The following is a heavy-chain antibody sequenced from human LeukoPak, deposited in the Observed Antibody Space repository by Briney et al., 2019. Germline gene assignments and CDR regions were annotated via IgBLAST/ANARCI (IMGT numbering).Heavy chain of an antibody. D-gene: IGHD1-14*01. CDR3: AKLNLAETNY. CDR1: GFTFSSYA. Sequence: GGSLRLSCAASGFTFSSYAMHWVRQAPGKGLEYASAISSNGGSTYYANSVKGRFTISRDNSKNTLYLQMNSLRVEDTAVYYCAKLNLAETNYWGQGTLVTVSS. V-gene: IGHV3-64*01. CDR2: ISSNGGST. J-gene: IGHJ4*02.